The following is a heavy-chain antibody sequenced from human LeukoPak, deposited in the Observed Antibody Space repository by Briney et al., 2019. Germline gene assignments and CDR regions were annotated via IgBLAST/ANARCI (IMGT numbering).Heavy chain of an antibody. Sequence: GGSLRLSCAASGITFSSYAMNWVRQAPGKGLEWVSSISGSGGSTYYADSVKGRFTISRDNSKNTLYLQMNSLRAEDTAVYYCAKDRTSWYYFDYWGQGTLVTVSS. V-gene: IGHV3-23*01. CDR2: ISGSGGST. J-gene: IGHJ4*02. CDR3: AKDRTSWYYFDY. CDR1: GITFSSYA.